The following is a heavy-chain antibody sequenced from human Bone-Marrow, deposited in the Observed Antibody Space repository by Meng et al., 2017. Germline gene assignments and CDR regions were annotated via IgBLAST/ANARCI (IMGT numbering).Heavy chain of an antibody. J-gene: IGHJ5*01. V-gene: IGHV4-59*02. Sequence: SETLSLTCTVSGGSVSNYDWSWIRQSPGKGLEWIGYIFSTGSTNYNPSLKSRVTISIDTSKNQFSLMMYSVTAADTAVYYCARGPTGTDDWFDSWGQGTLVTVSS. CDR2: IFSTGST. CDR1: GGSVSNYD. CDR3: ARGPTGTDDWFDS. D-gene: IGHD1-1*01.